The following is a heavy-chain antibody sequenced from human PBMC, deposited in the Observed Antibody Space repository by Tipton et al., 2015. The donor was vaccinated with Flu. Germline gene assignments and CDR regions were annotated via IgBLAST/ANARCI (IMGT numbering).Heavy chain of an antibody. V-gene: IGHV4-34*01. Sequence: LRLSCAVYGGSFSGYYWSWIRQPPGKGLEWIGEINHSGSTNYNPSLKSRVTISVDTSKNQFSLKLSSVTAADTAVYYCARGRNSWYGGIDYWGQGTLVTVPS. CDR1: GGSFSGYY. CDR3: ARGRNSWYGGIDY. D-gene: IGHD6-13*01. CDR2: INHSGST. J-gene: IGHJ4*02.